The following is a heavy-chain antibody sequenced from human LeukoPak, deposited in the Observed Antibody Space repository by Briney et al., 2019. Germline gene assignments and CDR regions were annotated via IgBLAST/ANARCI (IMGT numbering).Heavy chain of an antibody. J-gene: IGHJ4*02. Sequence: GGSLRLSCAASGFTFSSYAMSWVRQAPGKGLEWVSAISGSGASTYYADSVKGRFTISRDNSKNTLYVQMNSLRAEDTAVYYCGSAVVRAREIHWGQGTLVTVSS. V-gene: IGHV3-23*01. CDR3: GSAVVRAREIH. CDR2: ISGSGAST. CDR1: GFTFSSYA. D-gene: IGHD3-10*01.